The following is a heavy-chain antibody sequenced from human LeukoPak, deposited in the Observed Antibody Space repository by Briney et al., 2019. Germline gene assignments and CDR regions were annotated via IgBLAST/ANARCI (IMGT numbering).Heavy chain of an antibody. CDR2: ISYSGSP. V-gene: IGHV4-31*03. J-gene: IGHJ1*01. Sequence: SQTLSLTCTVSGASISSGGYYWSWIRQHPGKGLEWIEYISYSGSPYYNPSLKSRVTISVDKSRNQFSLKLSSVTAADTAVYYCARGPHCSSTSCYSEYFHHWGQGTLVTVST. D-gene: IGHD2-2*01. CDR3: ARGPHCSSTSCYSEYFHH. CDR1: GASISSGGYY.